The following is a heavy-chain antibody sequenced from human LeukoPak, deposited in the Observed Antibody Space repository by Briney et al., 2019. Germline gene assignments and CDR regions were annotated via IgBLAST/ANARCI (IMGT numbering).Heavy chain of an antibody. Sequence: PGGSLRLSCAASGITVSSYWMHWVRQPPGKGLVWVSRINSDGSVTNYADSVEGRFTISRDNAKNTLYLQMNDLRAEDTAVYYCVTDRYSDSAFGDWGQGTLVTVSS. J-gene: IGHJ4*02. CDR3: VTDRYSDSAFGD. V-gene: IGHV3-74*01. CDR2: INSDGSVT. D-gene: IGHD1-26*01. CDR1: GITVSSYW.